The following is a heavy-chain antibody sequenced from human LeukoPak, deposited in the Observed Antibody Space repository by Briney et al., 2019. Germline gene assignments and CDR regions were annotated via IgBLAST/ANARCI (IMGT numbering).Heavy chain of an antibody. V-gene: IGHV4-4*07. CDR1: GGSISSYY. CDR2: IYTSGST. Sequence: SETLSLTCTVSGGSISSYYWSWIRQPAGKGLEWIGRIYTSGSTNYNPSLKSRVTMSVDTSKNQFSLKLSSVTAADTAVYYCARSNSYEFWSGYYSSYYYYGMDVWGQGTTVTVSS. CDR3: ARSNSYEFWSGYYSSYYYYGMDV. J-gene: IGHJ6*02. D-gene: IGHD3-3*01.